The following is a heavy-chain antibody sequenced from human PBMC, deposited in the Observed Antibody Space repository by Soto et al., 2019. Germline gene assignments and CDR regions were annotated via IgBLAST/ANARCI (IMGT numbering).Heavy chain of an antibody. Sequence: EVQLVESGGGLVQPGGSLRLSCAASGFTVSSNYMSWVRQAPGKGLEWGSVIYSGGSTYYADSVKGRFTISRDNSKNTLYLQMNSLRAEDTAVYYCAREVIAAAGTSFDYWGQGTLFTVSS. CDR1: GFTVSSNY. CDR3: AREVIAAAGTSFDY. D-gene: IGHD6-13*01. V-gene: IGHV3-66*01. J-gene: IGHJ4*02. CDR2: IYSGGST.